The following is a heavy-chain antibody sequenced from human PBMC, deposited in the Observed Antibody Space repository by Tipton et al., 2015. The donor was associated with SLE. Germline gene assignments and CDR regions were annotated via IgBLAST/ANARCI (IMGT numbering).Heavy chain of an antibody. D-gene: IGHD3-3*01. CDR1: GGAISTFY. J-gene: IGHJ4*02. Sequence: TLSLTCTVSGGAISTFYWSWIRQSAGKGLEWIGRIYSSGRTNYNPSLKSRVTMSVDTSRKQFSLKLVSVSAADTAVYYCARQYDFWPHAFDYWGQGTLVTVSS. V-gene: IGHV4-4*07. CDR3: ARQYDFWPHAFDY. CDR2: IYSSGRT.